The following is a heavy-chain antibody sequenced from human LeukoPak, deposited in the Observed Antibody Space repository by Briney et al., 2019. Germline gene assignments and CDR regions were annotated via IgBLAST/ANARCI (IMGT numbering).Heavy chain of an antibody. CDR1: GYTFSNYV. V-gene: IGHV7-4-1*02. CDR2: INTNSGNP. J-gene: IGHJ4*02. CDR3: ARDMLSSSWSGVFAY. D-gene: IGHD3-22*01. Sequence: ASVTVSSKASGYTFSNYVMNCVRQAPAQGLQWMGWINTNSGNPTYAQGFTGRFVFSLDTSISTAYLQISSLKAEDTAVYYCARDMLSSSWSGVFAYWGQGTLVTVSS.